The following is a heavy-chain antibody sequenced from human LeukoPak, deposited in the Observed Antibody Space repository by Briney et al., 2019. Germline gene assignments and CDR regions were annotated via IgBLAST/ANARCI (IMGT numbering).Heavy chain of an antibody. CDR2: ISSSSRII. J-gene: IGHJ4*02. Sequence: QSGGSLRLSCAASGFTFSSYAMSWVRQAPGKGLEWVSYISSSSRIIYYADSVKGRFTISRDNAKNSLYLQMNSLRGEDTAVYYCARDLGSPYMLGDYWGQGTLVTVSS. CDR1: GFTFSSYA. D-gene: IGHD3-10*02. CDR3: ARDLGSPYMLGDY. V-gene: IGHV3-48*01.